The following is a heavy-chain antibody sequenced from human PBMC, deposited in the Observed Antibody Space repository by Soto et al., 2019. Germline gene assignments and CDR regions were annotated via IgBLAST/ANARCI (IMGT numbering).Heavy chain of an antibody. D-gene: IGHD1-26*01. J-gene: IGHJ4*02. V-gene: IGHV1-3*01. CDR2: INAGNGNT. CDR3: ARALSFGSGTFDY. CDR1: GYTFTSYA. Sequence: QVQLVQSGAEVKKPGASVKVSCKASGYTFTSYAMHWVRQAPGQRLEWMGWINAGNGNTKYSQKFQGTVTMTRDTSITTAYIHLSSLRSDDTAFYYCARALSFGSGTFDYWGEGPLVTVSS.